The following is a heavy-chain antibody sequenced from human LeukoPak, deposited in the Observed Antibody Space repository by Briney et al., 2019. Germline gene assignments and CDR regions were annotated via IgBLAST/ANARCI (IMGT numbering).Heavy chain of an antibody. Sequence: GGSLRLSCAASGFPFSSYGMHWVRQAPGKGLEWVAVISHDGTNKYYVDSVKGRFAISRDNSKNTLYLQMNSLRAEDTAVYYCAKAARKRSYFDYWGQGTLVTVSS. CDR3: AKAARKRSYFDY. CDR2: ISHDGTNK. CDR1: GFPFSSYG. J-gene: IGHJ4*02. V-gene: IGHV3-30*18. D-gene: IGHD5-24*01.